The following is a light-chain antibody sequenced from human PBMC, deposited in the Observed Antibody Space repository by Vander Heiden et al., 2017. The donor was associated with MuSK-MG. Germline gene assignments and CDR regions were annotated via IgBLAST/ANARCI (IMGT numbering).Light chain of an antibody. V-gene: IGKV1-16*02. J-gene: IGKJ4*01. CDR2: AAT. Sequence: DIQMTQFPSSLSASVGDSVTITRRASQVISSYLAWLQLKPGRAPKSLIYAATSLQSRVPSKSSSDGSGTDFTLTSTSLQPEDFATYCCHQYKRYPLTFGGGTKVEIK. CDR1: QVISSY. CDR3: HQYKRYPLT.